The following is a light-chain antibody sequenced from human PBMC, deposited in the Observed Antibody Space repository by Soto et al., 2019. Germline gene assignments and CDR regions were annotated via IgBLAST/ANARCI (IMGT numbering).Light chain of an antibody. J-gene: IGLJ3*02. CDR1: SSNLGTGYD. CDR2: GNI. V-gene: IGLV1-40*01. CDR3: QSYDSSLVAWV. Sequence: QSVLTQPPSVSGAPGQRVTIPCTGNSSNLGTGYDVNGYQQLPQTAPKLLIYGNINRPSGVPDRFSGSKSGTSASLAITGIQAEDEADYFCQSYDSSLVAWVFGGGTKLTVL.